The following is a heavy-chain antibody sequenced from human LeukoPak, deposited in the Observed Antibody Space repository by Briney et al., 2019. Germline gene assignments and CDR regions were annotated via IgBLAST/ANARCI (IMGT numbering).Heavy chain of an antibody. D-gene: IGHD3-3*01. Sequence: GGSLRLSCAASGFTFSSYAMSWVRQAPGKGLEWVSAISGSGGSTYYADSVKGRFTISRDNSKNTLYLQMNSLRAEDTAVYYCATIRGQSDAFDIWGQGTMVTVSS. CDR2: ISGSGGST. CDR1: GFTFSSYA. V-gene: IGHV3-23*01. J-gene: IGHJ3*02. CDR3: ATIRGQSDAFDI.